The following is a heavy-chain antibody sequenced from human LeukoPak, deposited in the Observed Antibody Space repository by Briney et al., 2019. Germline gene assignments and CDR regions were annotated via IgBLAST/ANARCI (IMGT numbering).Heavy chain of an antibody. V-gene: IGHV4-31*03. CDR2: IHHSGSS. Sequence: SETLSLTCTVSGGSISSGGYYWSWIRQHPGKGLEWIGYIHHSGSSHYNPSLKSRVIISVDTSKNQFSLKLNSVTAADTAVYYCANYGSGSYRFDPWGQGTLVTVSS. J-gene: IGHJ5*02. CDR3: ANYGSGSYRFDP. CDR1: GGSISSGGYY. D-gene: IGHD3-10*01.